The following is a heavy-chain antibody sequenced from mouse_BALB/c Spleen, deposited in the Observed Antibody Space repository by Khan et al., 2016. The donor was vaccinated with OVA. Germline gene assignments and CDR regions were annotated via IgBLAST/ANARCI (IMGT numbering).Heavy chain of an antibody. V-gene: IGHV1-31*01. CDR1: GYSFTSYY. CDR2: IDPFTGGS. CDR3: ARRGSNFWFSD. J-gene: IGHJ3*01. Sequence: VQLQQSGPELMKPGASVKISCKAPGYSFTSYYIHWVKQRHGKTLEWIGYIDPFTGGSTYNQKFKVKATLTVDKSSSTAYMHLSSLTSEGHAVYDGARRGSNFWFSDLGQGTLVTVYA. D-gene: IGHD1-1*01.